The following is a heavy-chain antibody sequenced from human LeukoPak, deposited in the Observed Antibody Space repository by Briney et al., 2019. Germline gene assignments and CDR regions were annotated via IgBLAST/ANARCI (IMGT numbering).Heavy chain of an antibody. CDR1: GYSISSGYY. CDR3: ARDYYGHYYMDV. Sequence: SETLSLTCTVSGYSISSGYYWGWIRQPPGKGLEWIGSIYHSGSTYYNPSLKSRVTISVDTSKNQFSLKLNSVTAADTAVYYCARDYYGHYYMDVWSKGTTVTISS. V-gene: IGHV4-38-2*02. CDR2: IYHSGST. J-gene: IGHJ6*03. D-gene: IGHD3-10*01.